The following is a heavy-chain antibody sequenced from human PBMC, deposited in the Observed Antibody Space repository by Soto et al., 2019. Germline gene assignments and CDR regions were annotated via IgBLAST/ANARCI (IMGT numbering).Heavy chain of an antibody. J-gene: IGHJ6*02. Sequence: QVQLVESGGGVVQPGRSLRLSCAASGFTFSTYAMHWVRQAPGKGLEWVAVISYDGNNKYYADSVKGRFTISRDNSKNTLYLQVNSMRAEDTAVFYCARELTQSIYYYYYGMGVWGQGTTVTVSS. CDR3: ARELTQSIYYYYYGMGV. CDR1: GFTFSTYA. CDR2: ISYDGNNK. V-gene: IGHV3-30-3*01.